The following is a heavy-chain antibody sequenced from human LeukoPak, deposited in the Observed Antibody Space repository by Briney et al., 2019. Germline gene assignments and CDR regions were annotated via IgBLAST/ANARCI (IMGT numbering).Heavy chain of an antibody. CDR1: GFTFSTYA. CDR3: ARRTVTTGYSFDS. Sequence: GGSLRLSCAASGFTFSTYAMNWVRQAPGKGLEWVSTIASGGGTTYYADSVKGRFTISRDNSKNTLYLQMNSLRAEDTAVYYCARRTVTTGYSFDSWGQGTRVTVSS. D-gene: IGHD4-17*01. J-gene: IGHJ4*02. V-gene: IGHV3-23*01. CDR2: IASGGGTT.